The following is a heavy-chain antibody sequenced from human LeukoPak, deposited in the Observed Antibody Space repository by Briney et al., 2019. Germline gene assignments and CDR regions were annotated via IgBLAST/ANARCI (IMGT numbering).Heavy chain of an antibody. CDR2: IYTSEST. CDR1: GGSTSSYY. V-gene: IGHV4-4*07. D-gene: IGHD3-10*01. Sequence: SETLSLTCNVSGGSTSSYYWSRIRQPAGKGLEWIGRIYTSESTNYNPSLKSRVTMSVDTSKNQFSLKLNSVTAADTAVYYCAGETGSGTPRAFDSWGQGTLVTVSS. J-gene: IGHJ4*02. CDR3: AGETGSGTPRAFDS.